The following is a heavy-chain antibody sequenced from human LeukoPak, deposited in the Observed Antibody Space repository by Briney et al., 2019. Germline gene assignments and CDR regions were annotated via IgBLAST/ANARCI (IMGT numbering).Heavy chain of an antibody. Sequence: SETLSLTCTVSGGSISSYYWSWIRQPPGKGLEWIGYIYYSGSTTYNPSLKSRVTISEDPSKNQFSLKLSSVTAADTAVYYCARHSRGYDVPATYYDYYYMDVWGKGTTVTVSS. CDR3: ARHSRGYDVPATYYDYYYMDV. J-gene: IGHJ6*03. D-gene: IGHD5-12*01. V-gene: IGHV4-59*08. CDR2: IYYSGST. CDR1: GGSISSYY.